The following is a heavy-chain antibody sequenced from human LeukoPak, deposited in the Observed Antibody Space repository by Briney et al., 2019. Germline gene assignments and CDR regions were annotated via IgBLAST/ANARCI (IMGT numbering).Heavy chain of an antibody. Sequence: GASVKVSCKASGYTFTSYAMHWVRQAPGQRLEWMGWINAGNGNTKYSQKFQGRVTITRDTSASTAYMELRSLRSDDTAVYYCARGKAPGEYDFWSGYYTYGMDVWGQGTTVTVSS. V-gene: IGHV1-3*01. J-gene: IGHJ6*02. D-gene: IGHD3-3*01. CDR1: GYTFTSYA. CDR2: INAGNGNT. CDR3: ARGKAPGEYDFWSGYYTYGMDV.